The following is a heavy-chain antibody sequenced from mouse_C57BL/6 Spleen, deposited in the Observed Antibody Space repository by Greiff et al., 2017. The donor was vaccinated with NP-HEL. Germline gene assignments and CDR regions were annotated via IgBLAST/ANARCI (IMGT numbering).Heavy chain of an antibody. D-gene: IGHD2-3*01. J-gene: IGHJ2*01. CDR3: ARIGYYRYYFDY. Sequence: VKLVESGPELVKPGASVKISCKASGYAFSSSWLNWVKQRPGKGLEWIGRIYPGDGDTNYNGKFKGKATLTADKSSSTAYMQLSSLTSEDSAVYFCARIGYYRYYFDYWGQGTTLTVSS. V-gene: IGHV1-82*01. CDR1: GYAFSSSW. CDR2: IYPGDGDT.